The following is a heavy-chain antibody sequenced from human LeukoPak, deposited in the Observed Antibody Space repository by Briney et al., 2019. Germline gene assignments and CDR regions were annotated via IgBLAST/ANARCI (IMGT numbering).Heavy chain of an antibody. CDR2: ISYGGSNK. CDR3: ARDHRYYDSSGYYYYYGMDV. D-gene: IGHD3-22*01. CDR1: GFTLSSYA. V-gene: IGHV3-30-3*01. Sequence: GGSLRLSCAASGFTLSSYAMHWVRQAPGKGLEWVGVISYGGSNKYYADSVKGRFTISRDNSKNTLYLQMNSLRAEDTAVYYCARDHRYYDSSGYYYYYGMDVWGQGTTVTVSS. J-gene: IGHJ6*02.